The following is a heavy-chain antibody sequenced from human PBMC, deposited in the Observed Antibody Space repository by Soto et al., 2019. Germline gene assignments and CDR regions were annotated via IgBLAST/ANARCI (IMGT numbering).Heavy chain of an antibody. V-gene: IGHV3-7*01. D-gene: IGHD1-1*01. CDR1: GVTIRTYW. Sequence: VQLVESGGDLVQPGGSLRLSCAASGVTIRTYWMSWVRQAPGKGLEWVANIKQDGSETYYVDSVKGRFTISRDNDKNSLSLQMISLRVEGTAVYYCVREGYQLHRYSAGYWGQGTVVAVSS. CDR3: VREGYQLHRYSAGY. CDR2: IKQDGSET. J-gene: IGHJ4*02.